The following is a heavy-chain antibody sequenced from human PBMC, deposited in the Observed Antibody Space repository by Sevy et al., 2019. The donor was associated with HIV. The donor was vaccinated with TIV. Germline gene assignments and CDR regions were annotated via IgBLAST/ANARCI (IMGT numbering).Heavy chain of an antibody. D-gene: IGHD6-19*01. J-gene: IGHJ4*02. V-gene: IGHV4-4*02. CDR2: IYHSGNT. Sequence: SETLSLTCAISGDSIISTNWWSWVRQSPAKGLEWIGDIYHSGNTKNNPSLESRVTIFVDKSKNQFSLKLNSVTAADTAVYYCARVDTSGGRAFDYWGQGTLVTVSS. CDR3: ARVDTSGGRAFDY. CDR1: GDSIISTNW.